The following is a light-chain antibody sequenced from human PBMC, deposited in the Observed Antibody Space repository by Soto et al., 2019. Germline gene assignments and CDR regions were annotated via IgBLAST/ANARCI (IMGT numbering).Light chain of an antibody. V-gene: IGKV1-6*01. CDR1: QDISDD. CDR2: GAS. Sequence: AIQMTQSPSSLSSSVGDRVTITCRASQDISDDVGWYQQTPGKAPKLLISGASRLQSGVPSRFRGSGSGAQFTLTITSLRPEDSDIYYCLQNHNYPRTFGQGTKVDIK. J-gene: IGKJ1*01. CDR3: LQNHNYPRT.